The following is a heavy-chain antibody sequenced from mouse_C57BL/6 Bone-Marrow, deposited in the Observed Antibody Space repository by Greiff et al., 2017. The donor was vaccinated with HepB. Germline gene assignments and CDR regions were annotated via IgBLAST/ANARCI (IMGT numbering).Heavy chain of an antibody. CDR2: ISNGGGST. CDR1: GFTFSDYY. D-gene: IGHD1-1*01. J-gene: IGHJ3*01. Sequence: EVKLEESGGGLVQPGGSLKLSCAASGFTFSDYYMYWVRQTPEKRLEWVAYISNGGGSTYYPDTVKGRFTISRDNAKNTLYLQMSRLKSEDTAMYYCARRDENYGSSYWFAYWGQGTLVTVSA. V-gene: IGHV5-12*01. CDR3: ARRDENYGSSYWFAY.